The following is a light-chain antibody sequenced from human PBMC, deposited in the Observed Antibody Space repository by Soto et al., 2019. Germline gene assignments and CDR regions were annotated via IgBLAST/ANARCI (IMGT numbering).Light chain of an antibody. CDR1: QSVNRN. CDR3: QQYNNWWT. CDR2: AAS. J-gene: IGKJ1*01. Sequence: EIVMTQSPATLSVSPGERATLSCRASQSVNRNLAWYQQKPGQAPRLLISAASTRATGIPARFSGSGSETEFTLTISSLQSEDFAVYYCQQYNNWWTFGHGTKVEMK. V-gene: IGKV3-15*01.